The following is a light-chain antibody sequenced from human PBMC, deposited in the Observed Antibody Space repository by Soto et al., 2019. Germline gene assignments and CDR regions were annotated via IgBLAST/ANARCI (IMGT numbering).Light chain of an antibody. CDR2: TAS. V-gene: IGKV1-39*01. Sequence: DIQMTQSPSSLSASVGDRVIITCRASQTISTYLNWYQQKPGKAPNLLIYTASTLQRGVPSRFSGSGSGTDFTLTISSLQREDFATYFCQQSSRTPYTFGHGTKLDIK. CDR3: QQSSRTPYT. J-gene: IGKJ2*01. CDR1: QTISTY.